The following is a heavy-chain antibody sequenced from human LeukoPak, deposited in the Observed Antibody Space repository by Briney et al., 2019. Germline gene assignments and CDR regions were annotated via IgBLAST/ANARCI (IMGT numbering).Heavy chain of an antibody. Sequence: GGSLRLSCAASGFTFSACSMKWVRQAPGKALEWVSSISGSSYHIYYADSVKGRFTISRDNANNLLYLQMNSLRAEDTAVYYCASGTIVGARGADNWGQGTLVTVSS. CDR3: ASGTIVGARGADN. V-gene: IGHV3-21*01. D-gene: IGHD1-26*01. CDR2: ISGSSYHI. J-gene: IGHJ4*02. CDR1: GFTFSACS.